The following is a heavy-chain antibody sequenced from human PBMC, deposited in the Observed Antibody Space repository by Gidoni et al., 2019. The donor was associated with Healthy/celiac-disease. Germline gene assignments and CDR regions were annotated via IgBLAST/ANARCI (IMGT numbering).Heavy chain of an antibody. V-gene: IGHV1-24*01. D-gene: IGHD6-19*01. CDR2: FDPEDGKT. Sequence: QVPLVQSGAEVKKPGASVKVSCQVSGSTLTDLSMHCVRQAPGKGREWMGGFDPEDGKTIYAQKFQGRVTMTEDRSTDTAYMELSSLRAEDTAVYYCATGLGFGGWYPFDYWGQGTLVTVSS. CDR1: GSTLTDLS. J-gene: IGHJ4*02. CDR3: ATGLGFGGWYPFDY.